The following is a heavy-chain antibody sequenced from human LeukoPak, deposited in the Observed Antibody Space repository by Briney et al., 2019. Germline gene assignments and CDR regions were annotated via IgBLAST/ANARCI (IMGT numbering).Heavy chain of an antibody. CDR2: IIPIFGTA. Sequence: SVKVSCKASGGTFSSYAISWVRQAPGQGLEWMGGIIPIFGTANYAQKFQGRVTITADKSTSTAYMELSSLRSEDTAVYYCARVNKDRGFDYYYMDVWGKGTTVTVSS. V-gene: IGHV1-69*06. J-gene: IGHJ6*03. CDR3: ARVNKDRGFDYYYMDV. CDR1: GGTFSSYA. D-gene: IGHD3-10*01.